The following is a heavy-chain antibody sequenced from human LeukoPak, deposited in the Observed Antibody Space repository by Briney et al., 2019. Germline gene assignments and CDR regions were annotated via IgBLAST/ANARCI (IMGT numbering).Heavy chain of an antibody. CDR3: VKGGAIVATLPGFDY. CDR1: GFTFSSYA. CDR2: ISSNGGST. D-gene: IGHD5-12*01. V-gene: IGHV3-64D*06. J-gene: IGHJ4*02. Sequence: PGGSLRLSCSASGFTFSSYAMHWVRQAPGKGLEYVSAISSNGGSTYYADSVKGRFTISRDNSKNTLYLQMSSLRAEDTAVYYCVKGGAIVATLPGFDYWGQGTLVTVSS.